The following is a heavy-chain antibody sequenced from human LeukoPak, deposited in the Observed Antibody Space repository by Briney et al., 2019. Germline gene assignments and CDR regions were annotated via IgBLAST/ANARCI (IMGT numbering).Heavy chain of an antibody. V-gene: IGHV4-59*01. CDR3: ARTTEGGYTYGYFYYYYMDV. CDR1: GGSISSYY. D-gene: IGHD5-18*01. CDR2: IHYSGST. Sequence: SETLSLTCTVSGGSISSYYWSWIRQPPGKGLEWIGYIHYSGSTNYNPSLKSRVTISVDTSKNQFSLKLSSVTAADTAVYYCARTTEGGYTYGYFYYYYMDVWGKGTTVTVSS. J-gene: IGHJ6*03.